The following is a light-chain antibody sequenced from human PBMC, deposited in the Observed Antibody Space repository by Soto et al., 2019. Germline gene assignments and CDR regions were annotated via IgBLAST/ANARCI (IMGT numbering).Light chain of an antibody. Sequence: ALTQPPSAAVSPGQSVTISCTVTSSDVGGYDYVSWYQQHPGKAPKLMIYEVSKRPSGVPDRFSGSKSGNTASLTVSGLQAEDEADYYWSSYAGSNNFYVFGTGTKVTV. J-gene: IGLJ1*01. V-gene: IGLV2-8*01. CDR2: EVS. CDR1: SSDVGGYDY. CDR3: SSYAGSNNFYV.